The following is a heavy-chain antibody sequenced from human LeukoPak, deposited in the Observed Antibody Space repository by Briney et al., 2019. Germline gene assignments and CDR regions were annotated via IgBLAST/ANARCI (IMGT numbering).Heavy chain of an antibody. CDR2: IKQDGSEK. V-gene: IGHV3-7*01. Sequence: PGGSLRLSCAASGFTFSSYAMSWVRQAPGKGLEWVANIKQDGSEKYYVDFVKGRFTISRDNAKNSLYLQMNSLRAEDTGVYYCATYDYWGQGTLVTVSS. CDR3: ATYDY. CDR1: GFTFSSYA. J-gene: IGHJ4*02.